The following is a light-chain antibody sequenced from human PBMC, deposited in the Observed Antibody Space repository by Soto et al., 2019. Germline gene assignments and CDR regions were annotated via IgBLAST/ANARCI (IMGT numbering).Light chain of an antibody. J-gene: IGLJ1*01. Sequence: QSVLTQPRAVSGSPGQSVTIPCTGTSSDVGRYDYVSWYQQYPGEAPKLIIYDVTERPSGVPDRFSGSKSGNTASLTISGLRAEDEAAYSCCSFAGSYSYVLGSGNKVTVL. CDR1: SSDVGRYDY. CDR2: DVT. V-gene: IGLV2-11*01. CDR3: CSFAGSYSYV.